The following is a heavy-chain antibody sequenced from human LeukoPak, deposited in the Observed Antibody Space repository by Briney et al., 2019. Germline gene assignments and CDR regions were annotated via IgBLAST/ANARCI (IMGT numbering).Heavy chain of an antibody. Sequence: GGSLRLSCAASGFTFSSYEMNWVRQAPGKGLEWVSYISSSGSTIYYADSVKGRFTISRDNAKNSLYLQMNSLRAEDTAVYYCARDGPGLWFGELYGMDVWGQGTTATVSS. J-gene: IGHJ6*02. CDR3: ARDGPGLWFGELYGMDV. V-gene: IGHV3-48*03. D-gene: IGHD3-10*01. CDR1: GFTFSSYE. CDR2: ISSSGSTI.